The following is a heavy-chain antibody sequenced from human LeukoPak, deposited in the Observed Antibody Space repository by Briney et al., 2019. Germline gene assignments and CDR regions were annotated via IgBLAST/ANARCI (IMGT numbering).Heavy chain of an antibody. J-gene: IGHJ4*02. CDR3: ARAVAGDFDY. CDR2: IYYSGST. Sequence: SETLSLTCTVSGGSISSSSYYWGWIRHPPGKGLEWIGSIYYSGSTHYNPSLKSRVTISVDTSKNQFSLKLSSVTAADTAVYYCARAVAGDFDYWGQGTLVTVSS. V-gene: IGHV4-39*01. D-gene: IGHD6-19*01. CDR1: GGSISSSSYY.